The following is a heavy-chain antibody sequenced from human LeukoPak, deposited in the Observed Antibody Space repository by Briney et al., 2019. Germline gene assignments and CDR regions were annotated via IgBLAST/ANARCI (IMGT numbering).Heavy chain of an antibody. CDR3: ARLDSSGYYFSDY. D-gene: IGHD3-22*01. Sequence: ETLSLTCTVSGGSISSYYWSWIRQPPGKGLEWIGYIYYSGSTNYNPSLKSRVTISVDTSKNQFSLKLSSVTAADTAVYYCARLDSSGYYFSDYWGQGTLVTVSS. CDR1: GGSISSYY. CDR2: IYYSGST. J-gene: IGHJ4*02. V-gene: IGHV4-59*01.